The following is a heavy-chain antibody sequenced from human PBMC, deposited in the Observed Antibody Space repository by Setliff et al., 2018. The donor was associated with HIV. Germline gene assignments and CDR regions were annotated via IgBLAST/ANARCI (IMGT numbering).Heavy chain of an antibody. Sequence: SETLSLTCAVYGGSFSGYYWSWIRQPPGKGLEWIGEINHSGSTNYNPSLKSRVTISVDTSKNQFSLKLSSVTAADTAVYYRARLSRRGLDYWGQGTLVTVSS. D-gene: IGHD3-10*01. CDR3: ARLSRRGLDY. CDR1: GGSFSGYY. CDR2: INHSGST. J-gene: IGHJ4*02. V-gene: IGHV4-34*01.